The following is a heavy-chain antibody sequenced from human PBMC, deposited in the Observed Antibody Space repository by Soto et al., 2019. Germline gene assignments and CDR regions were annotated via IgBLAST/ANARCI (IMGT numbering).Heavy chain of an antibody. Sequence: SETLSLTCTASGGSIISYYWSWIRQPPGKGLEWIGYIYYSGSTNYNPSLKSRVTISVDTSKNQFSLKLSSVTAADTAVYYCARVRSYPDYWGQGTLVTVSS. V-gene: IGHV4-59*01. CDR3: ARVRSYPDY. J-gene: IGHJ4*02. D-gene: IGHD3-16*02. CDR1: GGSIISYY. CDR2: IYYSGST.